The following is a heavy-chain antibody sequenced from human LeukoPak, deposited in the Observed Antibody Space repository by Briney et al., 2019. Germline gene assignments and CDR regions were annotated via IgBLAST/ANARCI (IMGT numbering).Heavy chain of an antibody. CDR3: AKDIRSTSWYELDY. CDR1: GFTFDDYT. D-gene: IGHD6-13*01. V-gene: IGHV3-43*01. J-gene: IGHJ4*02. Sequence: SGGSLRLSCAASGFTFDDYTMHWVRHAPGKGLEWVSLIGWSGGTTYYADSVKGRFTISRDNSKNSLYLQMNSLRTEDTALYYCAKDIRSTSWYELDYWGQGTLVTVSS. CDR2: IGWSGGTT.